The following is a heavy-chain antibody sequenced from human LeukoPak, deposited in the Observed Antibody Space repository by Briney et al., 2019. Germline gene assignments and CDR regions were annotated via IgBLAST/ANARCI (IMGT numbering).Heavy chain of an antibody. CDR1: GYSFSNYW. J-gene: IGHJ5*02. Sequence: GESLKISCKGSGYSFSNYWIDWVRQMPGKGLEWMGSIYPGDSVTRYSPSFQGQVTFSADKSISTAYLQWSSLKASDTAMYFCARRYYYDSSSYGRFDPWGQGTLVTVSS. CDR3: ARRYYYDSSSYGRFDP. D-gene: IGHD3-22*01. V-gene: IGHV5-51*01. CDR2: IYPGDSVT.